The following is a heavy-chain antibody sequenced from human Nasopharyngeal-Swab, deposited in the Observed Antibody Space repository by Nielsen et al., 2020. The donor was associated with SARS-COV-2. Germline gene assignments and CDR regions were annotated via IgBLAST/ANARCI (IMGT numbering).Heavy chain of an antibody. V-gene: IGHV3-33*01. CDR1: GFTFSSCV. CDR2: TWFDGSTE. CDR3: VREGGRSYGAFDI. J-gene: IGHJ3*02. Sequence: GEPLKISCAVSGFTFSSCVMHWVRQAPGKGLEWVALTWFDGSTEDYGDSVKGRFTVSRDNSKNTLYLQMNSLRAEDTAVYYCVREGGRSYGAFDIWGQGTMVTVSS. D-gene: IGHD1-26*01.